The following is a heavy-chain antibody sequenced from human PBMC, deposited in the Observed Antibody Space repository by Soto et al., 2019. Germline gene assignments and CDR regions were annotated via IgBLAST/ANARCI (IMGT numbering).Heavy chain of an antibody. V-gene: IGHV3-23*01. CDR3: ARRSSGWYFDY. D-gene: IGHD6-19*01. Sequence: GWSLRLSCAASEFTFSSYAMSWVRQAPGMGLVWVSVISVSGGSTYYADSVNGRFTISRDNSKNTLYLQMNSLRAEDTAVYYCARRSSGWYFDYWGQGTLVTVSS. CDR1: EFTFSSYA. J-gene: IGHJ4*02. CDR2: ISVSGGST.